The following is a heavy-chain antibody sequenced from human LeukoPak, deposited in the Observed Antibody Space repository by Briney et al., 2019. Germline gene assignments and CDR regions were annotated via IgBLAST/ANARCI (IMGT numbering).Heavy chain of an antibody. J-gene: IGHJ5*02. CDR3: AKSQPAAISWFDP. CDR2: ISFNGGST. V-gene: IGHV3-23*01. Sequence: GGSLRLSCAASGFTVSSNYMSWVRQAPGKGLEWVSAISFNGGSTYYADSVKGRFTISRDNSKNTLYLQMNSLRVEDTAVYYCAKSQPAAISWFDPWGQGTLVTVSS. D-gene: IGHD2-2*02. CDR1: GFTVSSNY.